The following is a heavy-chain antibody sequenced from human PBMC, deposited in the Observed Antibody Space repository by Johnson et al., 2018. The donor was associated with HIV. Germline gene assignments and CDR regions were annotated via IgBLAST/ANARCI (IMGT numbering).Heavy chain of an antibody. Sequence: VQLVESGGGVVQPGRSLRLSCAASGFTFSSYAMHWVRQAPGKGLEWVAVISYDGSNKYYADHVKGRFTISRDTSKNTLYLQMNSRRDGDTAGYYCGRDGGSGITREDAFDIWGQGTMVIVSS. D-gene: IGHD3-16*01. V-gene: IGHV3-30-3*01. CDR1: GFTFSSYA. J-gene: IGHJ3*02. CDR3: GRDGGSGITREDAFDI. CDR2: ISYDGSNK.